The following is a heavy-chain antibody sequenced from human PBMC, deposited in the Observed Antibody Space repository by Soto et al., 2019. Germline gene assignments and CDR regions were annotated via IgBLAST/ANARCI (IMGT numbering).Heavy chain of an antibody. J-gene: IGHJ6*02. CDR1: GYTFTGYY. D-gene: IGHD6-13*01. CDR3: ARGPSIAAAGTANYYYGMDV. CDR2: INPNSGGT. Sequence: ASVKVSCKASGYTFTGYYMHWVRQAPGQGLEWMGWINPNSGGTNYAQKFQGWVTMTRDTSISTAYMELSRLRSDDTAVYYCARGPSIAAAGTANYYYGMDVWGQGTTVTVSS. V-gene: IGHV1-2*04.